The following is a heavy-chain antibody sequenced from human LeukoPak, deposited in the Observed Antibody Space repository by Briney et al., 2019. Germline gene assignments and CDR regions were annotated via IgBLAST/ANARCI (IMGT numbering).Heavy chain of an antibody. D-gene: IGHD1/OR15-1a*01. V-gene: IGHV3-48*03. CDR2: ISSSASTR. CDR3: ARENTEDAFDI. J-gene: IGHJ3*02. CDR1: GFTFSSYE. Sequence: GGSLRLSCAASGFTFSSYEMNWVRQAPGQGLEWVSYISSSASTRNYADTVQGRFTITRDDAKNSPYLHMSSLRAQDTARYCCARENTEDAFDIWGQGKMVIVSS.